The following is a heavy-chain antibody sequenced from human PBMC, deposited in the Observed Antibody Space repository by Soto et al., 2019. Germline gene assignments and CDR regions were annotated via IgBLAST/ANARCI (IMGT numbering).Heavy chain of an antibody. CDR1: GGTFTSYS. CDR2: VIPRFGTT. D-gene: IGHD2-2*01. Sequence: QVQLEQSGAEVKRPGSSVKVSCRASGGTFTSYSINWVRRAPGQGPEWMGAVIPRFGTTTYAQRFEGRVTVTADASTGTVFMKMSGLRAEDTAVYFCARARIVAVSGRTGGYYYYAMDLWGQGTAVIVSS. J-gene: IGHJ6*02. CDR3: ARARIVAVSGRTGGYYYYAMDL. V-gene: IGHV1-69*01.